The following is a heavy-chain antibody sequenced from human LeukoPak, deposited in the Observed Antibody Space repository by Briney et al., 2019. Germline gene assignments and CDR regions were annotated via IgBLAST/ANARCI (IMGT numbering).Heavy chain of an antibody. CDR2: ISGSGGSI. CDR1: GFTFRSDA. CDR3: AKDRPPSGWFDTRHPYFDY. D-gene: IGHD6-19*01. V-gene: IGHV3-23*01. Sequence: GGSLRLSCEASGFTFRSDAMSWVRQAPGKGVEWVSAISGSGGSIYDADSVKGRFTISRDNSKNTLYLQMNSLRAEDTAIYYCAKDRPPSGWFDTRHPYFDYWGQGTLVTVSS. J-gene: IGHJ4*02.